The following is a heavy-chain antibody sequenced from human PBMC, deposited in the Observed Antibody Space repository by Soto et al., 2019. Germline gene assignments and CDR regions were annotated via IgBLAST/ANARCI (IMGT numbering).Heavy chain of an antibody. CDR3: ARAEAWGSNYDDAAFDA. Sequence: VHLVQSGAEVKMPGASVKVSCRASGYTFTSDAMHWVRQAPGQGLEWLGWINVGTGYTTFSQKFQGRVSITRVTYASTAYMELSSLRSEDTAIYYCARAEAWGSNYDDAAFDAWGQGTKVTVSS. CDR2: INVGTGYT. V-gene: IGHV1-3*01. D-gene: IGHD3-22*01. J-gene: IGHJ3*01. CDR1: GYTFTSDA.